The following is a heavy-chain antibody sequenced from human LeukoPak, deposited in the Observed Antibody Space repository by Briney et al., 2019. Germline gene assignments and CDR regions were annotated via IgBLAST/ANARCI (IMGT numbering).Heavy chain of an antibody. CDR1: GFTFSSYA. J-gene: IGHJ4*02. Sequence: GGSLRLSCAASGFTFSSYAMTWVRQPPGKGLEWVSSISNGAGSTYYADSVRGRFSISRDNSKNTVSLQMNSLRAEDTAVYYCARAGYSGYDSPFDYWGQGTLVTVSS. V-gene: IGHV3-23*01. CDR3: ARAGYSGYDSPFDY. CDR2: ISNGAGST. D-gene: IGHD5-12*01.